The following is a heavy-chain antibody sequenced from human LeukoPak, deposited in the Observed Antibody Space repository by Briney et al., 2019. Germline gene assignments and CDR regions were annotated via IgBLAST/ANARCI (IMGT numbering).Heavy chain of an antibody. D-gene: IGHD3-22*01. Sequence: PGGSLRLSCAASGFTFDDYGMSWVRQAPGKGLEWVSAISGSGGTTYYADSVKGRFTMSRDNSKNTLYVQMNSLRAEDTAVYYCAKGSNYYDSSARDWYFDLWGRGTLVTVSS. J-gene: IGHJ2*01. CDR2: ISGSGGTT. CDR1: GFTFDDYG. V-gene: IGHV3-23*01. CDR3: AKGSNYYDSSARDWYFDL.